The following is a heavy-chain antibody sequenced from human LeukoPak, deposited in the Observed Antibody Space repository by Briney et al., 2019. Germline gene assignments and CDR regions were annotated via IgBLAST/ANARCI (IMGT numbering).Heavy chain of an antibody. J-gene: IGHJ3*02. CDR3: ARDYGSGRGAFDI. D-gene: IGHD3-10*01. V-gene: IGHV3-7*01. Sequence: PGRSLRLSCSASGFAFRSYWMSWVRQTPGKGLEWVANINQDGSVIYHGDSVKGRFTISRDNAKNSLYLQMHSLRDEDTAVYYCARDYGSGRGAFDIWGQGTMVIVSS. CDR1: GFAFRSYW. CDR2: INQDGSVI.